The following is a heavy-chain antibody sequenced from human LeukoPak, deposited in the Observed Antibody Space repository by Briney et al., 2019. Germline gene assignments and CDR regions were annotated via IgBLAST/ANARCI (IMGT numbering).Heavy chain of an antibody. CDR2: ISGSGGST. J-gene: IGHJ4*02. CDR3: ASATVSGGSCYDY. Sequence: GGPLRLSCAASGFTFSSYAMSWVRQAPGKGLEWVSAISGSGGSTYYADSVKGRFTMSRDNSKNTLYLQMNSLRAEDTAVYYCASATVSGGSCYDYWGQGTLVTVSS. CDR1: GFTFSSYA. D-gene: IGHD2-15*01. V-gene: IGHV3-23*01.